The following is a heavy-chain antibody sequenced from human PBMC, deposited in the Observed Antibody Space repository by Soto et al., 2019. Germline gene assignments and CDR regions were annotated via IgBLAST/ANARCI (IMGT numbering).Heavy chain of an antibody. CDR2: IYSAGNT. V-gene: IGHV3-53*04. J-gene: IGHJ4*02. Sequence: HPGGSLRLSCAASGFTVSSNYMSWVRQAPGKGLEWVSVIYSAGNTYYADSVEGRFTISRHSSKNTLYLQMNSLRDEDTAVYYCVTAHGAASRGSFAYWGQGALVTVSS. D-gene: IGHD3-22*01. CDR1: GFTVSSNY. CDR3: VTAHGAASRGSFAY.